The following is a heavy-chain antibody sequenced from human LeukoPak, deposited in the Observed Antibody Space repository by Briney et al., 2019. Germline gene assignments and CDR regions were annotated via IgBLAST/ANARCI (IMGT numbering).Heavy chain of an antibody. CDR1: GGTFSSYT. Sequence: SVKVSFKASGGTFSSYTISWVRQAPGQGLEWMGRIIPILGIANYAQKFQGRVTITADKSTSTAYMELSSLRSEDTAVYYCARGSYYYDSSGYPALYYFDYWGQGTLVTVSS. V-gene: IGHV1-69*02. CDR3: ARGSYYYDSSGYPALYYFDY. CDR2: IIPILGIA. J-gene: IGHJ4*02. D-gene: IGHD3-22*01.